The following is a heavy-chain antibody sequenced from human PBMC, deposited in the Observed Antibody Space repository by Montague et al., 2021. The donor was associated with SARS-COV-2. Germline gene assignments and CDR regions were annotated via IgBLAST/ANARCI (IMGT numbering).Heavy chain of an antibody. D-gene: IGHD6-13*01. J-gene: IGHJ4*02. V-gene: IGHV4-59*01. CDR2: INYSVST. CDR1: GDSMNNYY. CDR3: ARAPIYRSSWYAYFDY. Sequence: SETLSLTCTVSGDSMNNYYWSWIRQPPGKGLEWIGYINYSVSTHYNPSLQSRVTLSKDTSKNQFSLRLTSVTAADTAIYFCARAPIYRSSWYAYFDYWGQGTLVTVSS.